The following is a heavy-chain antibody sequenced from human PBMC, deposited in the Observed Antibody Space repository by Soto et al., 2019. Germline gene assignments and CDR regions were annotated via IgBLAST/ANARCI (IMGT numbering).Heavy chain of an antibody. Sequence: GGSLRLSCAASGFTFSSYAMHWVRQAPGKGLEWVAVISYDGSNKYYADSVKGRFTISRDNSKNTLYLQMNSLRAEDTAVYYCARGEYSSSSGPYYYCGMDVWGQGTTVTVSS. CDR3: ARGEYSSSSGPYYYCGMDV. CDR1: GFTFSSYA. CDR2: ISYDGSNK. V-gene: IGHV3-30-3*01. D-gene: IGHD6-6*01. J-gene: IGHJ6*02.